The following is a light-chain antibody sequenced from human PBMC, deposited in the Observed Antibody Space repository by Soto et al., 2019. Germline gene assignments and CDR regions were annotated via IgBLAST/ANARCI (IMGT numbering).Light chain of an antibody. CDR1: QSIRSW. Sequence: DIPMTQFPSTLSASVGDRVTITCRASQSIRSWLAWYPQKPGKAPKLLIYDGSSLQSGVPSGFRGSGSGTEFTLTINSLQPDDFATYYCQQYSAYPYTFGQGTKVETK. CDR2: DGS. CDR3: QQYSAYPYT. J-gene: IGKJ2*01. V-gene: IGKV1-5*01.